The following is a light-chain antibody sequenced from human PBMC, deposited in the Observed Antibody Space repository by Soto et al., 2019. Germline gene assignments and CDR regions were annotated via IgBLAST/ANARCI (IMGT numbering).Light chain of an antibody. J-gene: IGKJ1*01. Sequence: DIQMTQSPSTLSASVGDRVTVTCRASQSISSWLAWYQQKAGKAPKLLIYKASALESGVPSRFSGSGSGTEFTLTISSLEPEDFATYYCQHYNSYSEAFGQGTKVELK. CDR3: QHYNSYSEA. CDR2: KAS. CDR1: QSISSW. V-gene: IGKV1-5*03.